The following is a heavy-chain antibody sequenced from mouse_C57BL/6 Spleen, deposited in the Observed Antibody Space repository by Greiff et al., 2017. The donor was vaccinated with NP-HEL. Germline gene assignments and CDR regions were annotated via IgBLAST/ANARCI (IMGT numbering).Heavy chain of an antibody. J-gene: IGHJ3*01. CDR1: GYTFTSYW. V-gene: IGHV1-72*01. CDR3: ARSEDGYPFAY. Sequence: QVQLQQPGAELVKPGASVKLSCKASGYTFTSYWMHWVKQRPGRGLEWIGRIDPNSGGTKYNEKFKSKATLTVDKPSSTAYMPLSSLTSEDSAVYYWARSEDGYPFAYWGQGTLVTVSA. CDR2: IDPNSGGT. D-gene: IGHD2-3*01.